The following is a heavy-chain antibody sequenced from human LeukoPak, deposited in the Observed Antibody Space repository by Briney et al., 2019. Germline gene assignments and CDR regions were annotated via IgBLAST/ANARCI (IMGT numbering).Heavy chain of an antibody. CDR1: GGSISSYY. CDR2: IYTSGST. J-gene: IGHJ6*03. Sequence: SETLSLTCTVSGGSISSYYWSWIRQPAGKGLEWIGRIYTSGSTNFNPSLKSRVTMSVDTSKNQFSLKLSSVTAADTAVYYCARSLGRAPQYYMDVWGKGTTVTVSS. V-gene: IGHV4-4*07. D-gene: IGHD1-26*01. CDR3: ARSLGRAPQYYMDV.